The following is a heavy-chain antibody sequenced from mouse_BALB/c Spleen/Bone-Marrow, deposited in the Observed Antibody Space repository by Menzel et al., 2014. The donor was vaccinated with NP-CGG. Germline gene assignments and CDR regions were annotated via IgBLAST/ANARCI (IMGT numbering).Heavy chain of an antibody. D-gene: IGHD1-1*01. J-gene: IGHJ2*01. CDR2: INPYNGDT. Sequence: VQLHQSGSELVKPGASVKISCKASGYSFTGYFMNWVKPSHGKSLEWIGRINPYNGDTFYNQKFKGEATLTVDKSSSTAHMELLSLTSEDSAVYYCGRGAYYYGSSYYFDYWGQGTTLTVSS. V-gene: IGHV1-37*01. CDR3: GRGAYYYGSSYYFDY. CDR1: GYSFTGYF.